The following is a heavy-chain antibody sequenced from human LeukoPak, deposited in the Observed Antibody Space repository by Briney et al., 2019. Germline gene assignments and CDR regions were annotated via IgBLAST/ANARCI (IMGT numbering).Heavy chain of an antibody. Sequence: ASVKVSCKASGYTFTGHYLHWVRQAPGQGLEWMGWLNPKTGDTLYIQKFQGRVTMTGDTSISTAYMELSRLMSDDTAVYYCARVGLKTTGYYRLDYWGQETLVSVSS. CDR1: GYTFTGHY. CDR3: ARVGLKTTGYYRLDY. V-gene: IGHV1-2*02. D-gene: IGHD3-9*01. J-gene: IGHJ4*02. CDR2: LNPKTGDT.